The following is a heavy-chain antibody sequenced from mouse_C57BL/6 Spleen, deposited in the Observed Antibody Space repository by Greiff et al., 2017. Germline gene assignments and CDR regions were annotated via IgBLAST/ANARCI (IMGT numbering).Heavy chain of an antibody. J-gene: IGHJ3*01. D-gene: IGHD2-3*01. V-gene: IGHV5-17*01. CDR2: ISSGSSTI. CDR3: ARPFYDGYYIAY. Sequence: EVKVVESGGGLVKPGGSLKLSCAASGFTFSDYGMHWVRQAPEKGLEWVAYISSGSSTIYYVDTVKGRFTISRDNAKNTLFLQMTSLRSEDTAMYYCARPFYDGYYIAYWGQGTLVTVSA. CDR1: GFTFSDYG.